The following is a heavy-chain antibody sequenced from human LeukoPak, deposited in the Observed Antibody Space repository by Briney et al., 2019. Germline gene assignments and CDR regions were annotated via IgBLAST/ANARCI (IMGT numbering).Heavy chain of an antibody. CDR2: IYYSGST. D-gene: IGHD5-24*01. J-gene: IGHJ6*03. CDR3: ARVLHYTAWVKEMVYYMDV. Sequence: SETLSLTCTVSGGSISSYYWSWIRQPPGKGLEWIRYIYYSGSTNYNPSLKSRVTISVDTSKNQFSLKLSSVTAADTAVYYCARVLHYTAWVKEMVYYMDVWGKGTTVTVSS. V-gene: IGHV4-59*01. CDR1: GGSISSYY.